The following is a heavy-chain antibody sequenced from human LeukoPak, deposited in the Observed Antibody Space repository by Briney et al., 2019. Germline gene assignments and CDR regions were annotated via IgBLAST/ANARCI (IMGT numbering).Heavy chain of an antibody. CDR2: INHSGST. Sequence: SETLSLTCAVYGGSFSGYYWSWIRQPPGKGLEWIGEINHSGSTNYNPSLKSRVTISVDTSKNQFSLKLSSVTAADTAVYYCARERYYYDSSGYYYSKLPFDYWGQGTLVTVSS. CDR3: ARERYYYDSSGYYYSKLPFDY. V-gene: IGHV4-34*01. CDR1: GGSFSGYY. J-gene: IGHJ4*02. D-gene: IGHD3-22*01.